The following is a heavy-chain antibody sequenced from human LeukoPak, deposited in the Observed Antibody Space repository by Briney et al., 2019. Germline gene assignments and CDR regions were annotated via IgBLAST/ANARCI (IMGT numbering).Heavy chain of an antibody. Sequence: SETLSLTCTVSGGSVSGGNYFWSWIRQHPGKGLEWIGYIYYSGSTYYNPSLKSRVTISVDTSKNQFSLKLSSVTAADTAVYYCARGSLICTNGVCYPYYFDYWGQGTLVTVSS. CDR3: ARGSLICTNGVCYPYYFDY. V-gene: IGHV4-31*03. D-gene: IGHD2-8*01. J-gene: IGHJ4*02. CDR2: IYYSGST. CDR1: GGSVSGGNYF.